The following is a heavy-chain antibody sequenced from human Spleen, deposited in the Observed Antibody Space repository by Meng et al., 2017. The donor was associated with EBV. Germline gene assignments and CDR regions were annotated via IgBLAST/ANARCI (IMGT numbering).Heavy chain of an antibody. V-gene: IGHV4-34*01. Sequence: CRSVLFHPSPTLSPTCAFYYSSLSGSYSHWLRQPPWYGLALIRPFHHCGSTNYNPSLKSRVTISVDTSKNHFSLTLSSVTAADTAVYYCARGSSSGWYYEYFQHWGQGTLVTVSS. CDR1: YSSLSGSY. CDR2: FHHCGST. CDR3: ARGSSSGWYYEYFQH. J-gene: IGHJ1*01. D-gene: IGHD6-19*01.